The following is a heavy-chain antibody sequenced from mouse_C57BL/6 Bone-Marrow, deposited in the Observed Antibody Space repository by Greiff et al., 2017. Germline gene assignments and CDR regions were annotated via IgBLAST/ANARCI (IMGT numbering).Heavy chain of an antibody. V-gene: IGHV1-9*01. CDR2: VLPGSGSI. Sequence: VQLQESGAELMKPGASVKLSCKATGYTFTGYRIEWVKQRPGQGLEWIGEVLPGSGSIKYNEKFKDKATFTADTSSNTAYMQLSSLTTEDSAIYYCARHQNSDVTTAWFAYWGQGTTVTVSA. CDR1: GYTFTGYR. J-gene: IGHJ3*01. D-gene: IGHD2-1*01. CDR3: ARHQNSDVTTAWFAY.